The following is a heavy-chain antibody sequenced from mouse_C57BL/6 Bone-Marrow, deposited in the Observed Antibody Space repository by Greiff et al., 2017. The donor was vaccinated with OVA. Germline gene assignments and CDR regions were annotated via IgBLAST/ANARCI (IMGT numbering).Heavy chain of an antibody. Sequence: VQRVESGAELVKPGASVKLSCKASGYTFTEYTIHWVKQRSGQGLEWIGWFYPGSGSIKYNEKFKDKATLTADKSSSTVYMELSRLTSEDSAVYFCARHEAYYSNRGWYFDVWGTGTTVTVSS. J-gene: IGHJ1*03. CDR1: GYTFTEYT. CDR3: ARHEAYYSNRGWYFDV. D-gene: IGHD2-5*01. V-gene: IGHV1-62-2*01. CDR2: FYPGSGSI.